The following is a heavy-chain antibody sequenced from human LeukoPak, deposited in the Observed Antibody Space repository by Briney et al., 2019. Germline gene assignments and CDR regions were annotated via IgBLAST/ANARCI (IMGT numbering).Heavy chain of an antibody. D-gene: IGHD5-18*01. V-gene: IGHV3-9*01. CDR1: GYTVDDYA. J-gene: IGHJ4*02. CDR2: ISWNSGSI. CDR3: AKGHTYGLGESYLDI. Sequence: AGGSLRLSCEASGYTVDDYAMQWVRQAPGKGLEWVSGISWNSGSIGYADSVKGRFSISRDNGKNSLYLQMNSLRTEDTALYYCAKGHTYGLGESYLDIWGQGTLVSVSS.